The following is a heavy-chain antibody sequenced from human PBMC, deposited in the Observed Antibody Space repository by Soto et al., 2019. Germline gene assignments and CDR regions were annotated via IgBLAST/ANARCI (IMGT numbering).Heavy chain of an antibody. V-gene: IGHV4-61*08. CDR1: GGSVSSGDYF. CDR2: IYYSGST. Sequence: SETLSLTCTVSGGSVSSGDYFWSWLRQSPGKRLEWIAYIYYSGSTNYNPSLKSRATISVDTSKSQVSLTLTSMTAADAALYSCARSPNYYYYGFDVWGQGTAVTVPS. D-gene: IGHD3-10*01. CDR3: ARSPNYYYYGFDV. J-gene: IGHJ6*02.